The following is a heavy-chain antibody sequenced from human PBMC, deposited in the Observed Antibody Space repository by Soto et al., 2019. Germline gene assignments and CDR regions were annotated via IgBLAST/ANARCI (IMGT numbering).Heavy chain of an antibody. CDR1: GYSISSGYY. J-gene: IGHJ4*02. CDR3: ARDLLRYSGYDRHFDY. V-gene: IGHV4-38-2*02. Sequence: SETLCLTCAVSGYSISSGYYWGWIRQPPGKGLEWIGSIYHSGSTYYNPSLKSQVTISVDTSKTQYSLKLSSVTAADTAVYYCARDLLRYSGYDRHFDYWGQGTLVTVS. D-gene: IGHD5-12*01. CDR2: IYHSGST.